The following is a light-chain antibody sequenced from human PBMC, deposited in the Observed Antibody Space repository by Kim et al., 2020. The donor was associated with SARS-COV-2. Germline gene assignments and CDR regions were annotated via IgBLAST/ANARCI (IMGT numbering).Light chain of an antibody. J-gene: IGLJ2*01. CDR1: SSNIGSNT. V-gene: IGLV1-44*01. Sequence: QSVLTQPPSASGTPEQRVTISCSGSSSNIGSNTVNWYQQLPGTAPKLLIYSNNQRPSGVPDRFSGSKSGTSASLAISGLQSEDEADYYCAAWDDSLNCPFVGGTQLTVL. CDR3: AAWDDSLNCP. CDR2: SNN.